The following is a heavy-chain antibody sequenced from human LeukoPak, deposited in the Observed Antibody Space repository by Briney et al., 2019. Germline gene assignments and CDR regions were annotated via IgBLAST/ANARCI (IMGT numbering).Heavy chain of an antibody. Sequence: SETLSLTCTVSGGSISSSSYYWGWIRQPPGKGLEWIGSIYYSGSTYYNPSLKSRVTISVDTSKNQFSLKLSSVTAADTAVYYCARDAQQSELEFAPSRRGDFDYWGQGTLVTVSS. D-gene: IGHD3-10*01. V-gene: IGHV4-39*07. J-gene: IGHJ4*02. CDR2: IYYSGST. CDR1: GGSISSSSYY. CDR3: ARDAQQSELEFAPSRRGDFDY.